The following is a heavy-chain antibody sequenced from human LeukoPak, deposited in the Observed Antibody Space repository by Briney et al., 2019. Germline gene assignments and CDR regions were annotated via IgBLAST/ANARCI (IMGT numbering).Heavy chain of an antibody. J-gene: IGHJ6*02. V-gene: IGHV3-30*18. D-gene: IGHD6-19*01. CDR2: MSSDGRNK. CDR1: GFTFSTYG. Sequence: GGSLRLSCAASGFTFSTYGMHWVRQAPGKGLEWVAVMSSDGRNKYYADPVKGRFTISRDNSKNTVYLQMNSLRTEDTAVYYCAKQSAPYSSGWTPMDVWGQGTTVTVSS. CDR3: AKQSAPYSSGWTPMDV.